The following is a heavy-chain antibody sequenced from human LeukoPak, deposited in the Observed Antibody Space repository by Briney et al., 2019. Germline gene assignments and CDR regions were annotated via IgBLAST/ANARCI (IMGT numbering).Heavy chain of an antibody. CDR1: GFTFNSYA. J-gene: IGHJ4*02. CDR2: ISYDGSNK. CDR3: ARGGYGDYVFLYGGYFDY. D-gene: IGHD4-17*01. V-gene: IGHV3-30*04. Sequence: GGSLRLSCAASGFTFNSYAMHWVRQAPGKGLEWVVVISYDGSNKYYADSVKGRFTISRDNSKNTLYLQMNSLRAEDTAVYYCARGGYGDYVFLYGGYFDYWGQGTLVTVSS.